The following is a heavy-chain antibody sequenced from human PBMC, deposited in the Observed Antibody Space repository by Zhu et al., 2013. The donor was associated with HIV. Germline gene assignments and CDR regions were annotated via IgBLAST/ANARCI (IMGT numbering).Heavy chain of an antibody. V-gene: IGHV1-69*01. J-gene: IGHJ6*02. D-gene: IGHD6-19*01. CDR3: ASDGGGSGWRYYYYGMDV. CDR1: GGTFSSYA. CDR2: IIPIFGTA. Sequence: QVQLVQSGAEVKKPGSSVKVSCKASGGTFSSYAISWVRQAPGQGLEWMGGIIPIFGTANYAQKFQGRVTITADESTSTAYMELSSLRSEDTAVYYCASDGGGSGWRYYYYGMDVWGQGDHGSPSP.